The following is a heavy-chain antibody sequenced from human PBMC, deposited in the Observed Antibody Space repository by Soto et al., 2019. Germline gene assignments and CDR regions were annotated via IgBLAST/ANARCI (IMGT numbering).Heavy chain of an antibody. J-gene: IGHJ4*02. V-gene: IGHV3-30*18. D-gene: IGHD6-13*01. CDR2: ISYDGSNQ. CDR3: AKGSTSWYYPHFDY. Sequence: QVQLAESGGGVVQPGGSLRLSCVASGFTFSNYGMHWVRQAPGKGLEWVTIISYDGSNQNYADSVRGRFTISRDTSKNTLNLQINSLRAEDTAVYYCAKGSTSWYYPHFDYWGQGTLVTVSS. CDR1: GFTFSNYG.